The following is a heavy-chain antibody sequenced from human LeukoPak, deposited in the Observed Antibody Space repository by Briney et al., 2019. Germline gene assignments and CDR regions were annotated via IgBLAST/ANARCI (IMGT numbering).Heavy chain of an antibody. CDR2: ISTYTGRA. CDR1: GYRFNVYD. J-gene: IGHJ3*01. D-gene: IGHD4-23*01. Sequence: ASVKVSCKTSGYRFNVYDILWVRQAPGHGLDYVGWISTYTGRANYAQKFQGSVSVITDTSTSTAYLELTNLTSSDTGLYYCARADGTNSGTNAFDVWGLGTMVTVAS. CDR3: ARADGTNSGTNAFDV. V-gene: IGHV1-18*01.